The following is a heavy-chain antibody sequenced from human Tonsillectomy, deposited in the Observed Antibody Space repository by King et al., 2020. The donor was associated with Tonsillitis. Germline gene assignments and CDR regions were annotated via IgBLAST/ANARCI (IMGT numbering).Heavy chain of an antibody. V-gene: IGHV1-2*02. CDR3: ARDIPGLTTWDGAFDL. Sequence: VQLVQSGAEMKKPGASMKVSCKASGFFFTDHFMHWVRQAPGQGLEWMGWINPNSGGTKYALEFQGRVTITRDTSISTAYMELSRLRYDDTAVYFCARDIPGLTTWDGAFDLWGQGTMLTVSS. J-gene: IGHJ3*01. CDR2: INPNSGGT. CDR1: GFFFTDHF. D-gene: IGHD2-2*02.